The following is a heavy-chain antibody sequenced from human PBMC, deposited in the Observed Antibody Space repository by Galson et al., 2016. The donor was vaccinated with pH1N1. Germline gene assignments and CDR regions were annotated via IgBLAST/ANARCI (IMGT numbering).Heavy chain of an antibody. CDR2: ISTEGSSV. D-gene: IGHD7-27*01. J-gene: IGHJ4*02. CDR1: GFTFSSFW. CDR3: ARFRLILPGDPTGYFDL. V-gene: IGHV3-74*01. Sequence: SLRLSCAASGFTFSSFWMHWVRQVPGKGLVWVSRISTEGSSVSYADSVKGRFTISRDNARSTLYLEMNSLTAEDTALYYCARFRLILPGDPTGYFDLWGQGALVTVSS.